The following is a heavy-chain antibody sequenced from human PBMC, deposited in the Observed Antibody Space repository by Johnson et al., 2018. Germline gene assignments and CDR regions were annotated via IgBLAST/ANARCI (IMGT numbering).Heavy chain of an antibody. J-gene: IGHJ6*03. V-gene: IGHV3-43D*03. D-gene: IGHD3-10*01. CDR2: LSWDGGST. Sequence: VQLVQSGGVVVQPGGSLRLSCAASGFTFDDYAMHWVRQAPGKGLEWVSLLSWDGGSTYYADSVKGRFTISIDNSKNSLYLQMNSLRAEDTALYYCAKVSVPYYYGSGSYSYYYMDVWGKGTTVTVSS. CDR3: AKVSVPYYYGSGSYSYYYMDV. CDR1: GFTFDDYA.